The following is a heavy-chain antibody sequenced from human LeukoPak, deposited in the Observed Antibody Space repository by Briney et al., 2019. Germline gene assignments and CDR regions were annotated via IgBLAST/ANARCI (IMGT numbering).Heavy chain of an antibody. CDR2: FYYSGST. CDR3: ASGYSHRRFFDY. D-gene: IGHD3-22*01. V-gene: IGHV4-39*01. J-gene: IGHJ4*02. CDR1: GGSISSSSYY. Sequence: SETLSLTCTVSGGSISSSSYYWGWIRQPPGKGLEWIVNFYYSGSTYYNPSLKSRVTISVDTSKNQSSLKLSSVTAADTAVYYCASGYSHRRFFDYRGQGTLVTVSS.